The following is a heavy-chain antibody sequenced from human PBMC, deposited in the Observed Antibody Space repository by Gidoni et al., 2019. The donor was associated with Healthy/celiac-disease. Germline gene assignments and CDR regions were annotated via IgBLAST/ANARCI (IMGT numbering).Heavy chain of an antibody. CDR3: ARQAAVTTIDYYYYGMDV. CDR2: IYPGDSDT. CDR1: GYSFTSYW. V-gene: IGHV5-51*01. D-gene: IGHD4-17*01. J-gene: IGHJ6*02. Sequence: EVQLVQSGAEVKKPGESLKISCKGSGYSFTSYWIGWVRQMPGKGLEWMGIIYPGDSDTRYSPSFQGQVTISADKSISTAYLQWSSLKASDTAMYYCARQAAVTTIDYYYYGMDVWGQGTTVTVSS.